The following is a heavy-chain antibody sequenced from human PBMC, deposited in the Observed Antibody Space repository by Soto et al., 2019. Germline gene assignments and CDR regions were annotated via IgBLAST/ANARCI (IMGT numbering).Heavy chain of an antibody. CDR3: ARDQEQLELSAVVGWFDP. J-gene: IGHJ5*02. Sequence: PSETLSLTCTVSGGSISSYYWSWIRQPAGKGLEWIGRIYTSGSTNYNPSLKSRVTMSVDTSKNQFSLKLSSVTAADTAVYYCARDQEQLELSAVVGWFDPWGQGTLVTVSS. V-gene: IGHV4-4*07. CDR2: IYTSGST. D-gene: IGHD6-6*01. CDR1: GGSISSYY.